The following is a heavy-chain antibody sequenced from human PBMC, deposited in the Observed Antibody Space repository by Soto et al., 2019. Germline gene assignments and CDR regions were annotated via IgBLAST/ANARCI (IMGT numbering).Heavy chain of an antibody. V-gene: IGHV1-18*01. CDR3: ARAEAYSSSWYALDV. Sequence: QVQLVQSGAEVKKPGASVKVSCKASGYTFSSFGISWVRQAPGQGLEWMGWISGYSGNTDDRQKLQGRVNMTIDTSTSTAYMDLRSLRSDDTAVYYCARAEAYSSSWYALDVWGQGTTVTVSS. J-gene: IGHJ6*02. D-gene: IGHD6-13*01. CDR1: GYTFSSFG. CDR2: ISGYSGNT.